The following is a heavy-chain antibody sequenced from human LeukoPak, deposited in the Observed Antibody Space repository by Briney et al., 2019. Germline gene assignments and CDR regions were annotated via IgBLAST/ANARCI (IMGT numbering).Heavy chain of an antibody. Sequence: GGSLRLSCAASGFTFSSYSMNWVRQAPGKGLEWVSSISSSSSYIYYADSVKGRFTISRDNAKNSLYLQMNSLRAEDTAVYYCAREDVDIAMVTSNNWFDPWGQGTLVTVSS. J-gene: IGHJ5*02. D-gene: IGHD5-18*01. CDR3: AREDVDIAMVTSNNWFDP. V-gene: IGHV3-21*01. CDR2: ISSSSSYI. CDR1: GFTFSSYS.